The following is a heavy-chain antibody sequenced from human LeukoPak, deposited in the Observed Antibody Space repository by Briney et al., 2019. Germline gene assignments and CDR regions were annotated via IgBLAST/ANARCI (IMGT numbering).Heavy chain of an antibody. Sequence: GGSLRLSCAASGFTFSNYCMSWVRQAPGKGLEWVANLKQDGSVIWYVDSVKGRFTISRDNAQNSLYLQMNSLRAEDTAVYYCAKEERITMIVVVHGYAFDIWGQGTMVTVSS. V-gene: IGHV3-7*03. CDR1: GFTFSNYC. CDR2: LKQDGSVI. D-gene: IGHD3-22*01. CDR3: AKEERITMIVVVHGYAFDI. J-gene: IGHJ3*02.